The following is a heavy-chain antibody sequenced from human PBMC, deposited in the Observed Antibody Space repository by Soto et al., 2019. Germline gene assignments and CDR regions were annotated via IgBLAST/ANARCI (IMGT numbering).Heavy chain of an antibody. CDR2: IYYSGST. CDR1: GCSINSSSYF. D-gene: IGHD6-19*01. CDR3: ARHYSSGSRNWFDP. V-gene: IGHV4-39*01. J-gene: IGHJ5*02. Sequence: PSETLSLTCSVSGCSINSSSYFWGWVRQPPGKGLEWIGSIYYSGSTYYNPSLRSRVTISVDTSKNQFSLKLSSVTAADTAVFYCARHYSSGSRNWFDPWGQGTLVTAPQ.